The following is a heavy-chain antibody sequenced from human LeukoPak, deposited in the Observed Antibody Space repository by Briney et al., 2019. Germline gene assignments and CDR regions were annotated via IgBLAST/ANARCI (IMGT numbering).Heavy chain of an antibody. V-gene: IGHV4-59*08. Sequence: PSETLSLTCTVSGGSISTYYWSWMPQPPGKGLEWIGYVYYSGSTSYNPSLKSRVIISVDTSKNEFSLNVSSVTAADTAVYYCARHYGYSYGPDYWGQGTLVTVSS. J-gene: IGHJ4*02. CDR3: ARHYGYSYGPDY. CDR2: VYYSGST. D-gene: IGHD5-18*01. CDR1: GGSISTYY.